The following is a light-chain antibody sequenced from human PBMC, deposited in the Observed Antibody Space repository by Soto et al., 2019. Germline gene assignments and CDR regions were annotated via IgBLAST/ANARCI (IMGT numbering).Light chain of an antibody. Sequence: EIVLTQSPGTLSLSPLERATLSFRASQSVSSTYLAWYQQKPGQAPRLLIFGASSRATGIPDRFSGSGSGTDFTLTISRLEPEDFAVYYCQQYGSSPPTWTFGQGTKVDIK. V-gene: IGKV3-20*01. CDR3: QQYGSSPPTWT. J-gene: IGKJ1*01. CDR1: QSVSSTY. CDR2: GAS.